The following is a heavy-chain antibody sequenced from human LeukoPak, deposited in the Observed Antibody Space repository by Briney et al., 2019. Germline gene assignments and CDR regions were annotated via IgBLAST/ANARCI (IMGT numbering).Heavy chain of an antibody. CDR2: IWYDGSNK. CDR3: AKDPYSSSSNHFDY. J-gene: IGHJ4*02. V-gene: IGHV3-33*06. D-gene: IGHD6-6*01. Sequence: PGGSLRLSCAASGFTFSSYGMHWVRQAPGKGLEWVAVIWYDGSNKYCADSVKGRFTISRDNSKNTLYLQMNSLRAEDTAVYYCAKDPYSSSSNHFDYWGQGTLVTVSS. CDR1: GFTFSSYG.